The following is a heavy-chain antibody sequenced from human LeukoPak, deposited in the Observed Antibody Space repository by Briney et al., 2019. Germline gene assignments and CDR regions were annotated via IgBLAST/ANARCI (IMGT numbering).Heavy chain of an antibody. Sequence: ASVKVSCKASGYTFINYDINWVRQATGQGLEWMGWMNPKSGDTGYAQKFQGRVTITRNTSISTAYMELSSLRYEDTAVYYCVRGSYSNLNRWGQGTLVTVSS. D-gene: IGHD4-11*01. CDR3: VRGSYSNLNR. CDR1: GYTFINYD. V-gene: IGHV1-8*03. J-gene: IGHJ5*02. CDR2: MNPKSGDT.